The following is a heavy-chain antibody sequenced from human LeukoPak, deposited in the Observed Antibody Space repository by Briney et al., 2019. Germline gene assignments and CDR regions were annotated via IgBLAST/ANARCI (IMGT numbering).Heavy chain of an antibody. CDR1: GYTFTSYG. D-gene: IGHD2-15*01. Sequence: ASVKVSCKASGYTFTSYGISWVRQAPGQGLEWMGWIGAYNGNTNYAQKLQGRVTMTTDTSTSTAYMELRSLRSDDTAVYYCARDQYCSGGSCYFSYYYGMDVWGQGTTVTVSS. CDR2: IGAYNGNT. J-gene: IGHJ6*02. V-gene: IGHV1-18*01. CDR3: ARDQYCSGGSCYFSYYYGMDV.